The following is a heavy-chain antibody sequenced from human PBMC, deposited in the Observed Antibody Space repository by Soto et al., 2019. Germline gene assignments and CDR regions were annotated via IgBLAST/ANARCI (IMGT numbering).Heavy chain of an antibody. Sequence: ASVKVSCKASGYTFTNYYIHWVRQAPGQGLEWMGKMHPSGGSTYSVQKFQGRVTMTRDTSTSTVYLELSSLRSEDTAMYYCASYRGGCSSTSCYSGSHWFDPWGQGTLVTVSS. CDR2: MHPSGGST. CDR1: GYTFTNYY. D-gene: IGHD2-2*02. V-gene: IGHV1-46*01. CDR3: ASYRGGCSSTSCYSGSHWFDP. J-gene: IGHJ5*02.